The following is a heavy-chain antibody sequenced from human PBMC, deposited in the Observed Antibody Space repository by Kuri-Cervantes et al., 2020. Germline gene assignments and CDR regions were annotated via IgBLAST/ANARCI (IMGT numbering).Heavy chain of an antibody. CDR2: IVVGSGNT. V-gene: IGHV1-58*01. Sequence: SVKVSCKASGFTFTSSAVQWVRQARGQRLEWIGWIVVGSGNTNYAQKFQERVTITRDMSTSTAYMELSSLRSEDTAVYYCAAEDLNYYDSSGFSVSPWGQGTLVTVSS. J-gene: IGHJ4*02. D-gene: IGHD3-22*01. CDR1: GFTFTSSA. CDR3: AAEDLNYYDSSGFSVSP.